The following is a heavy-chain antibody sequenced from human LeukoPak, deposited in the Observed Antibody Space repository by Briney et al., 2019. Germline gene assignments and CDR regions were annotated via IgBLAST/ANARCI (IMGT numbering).Heavy chain of an antibody. CDR1: GFTFSSYS. CDR3: ASMAYCGGDSHNWFDP. J-gene: IGHJ5*02. D-gene: IGHD2-21*02. CDR2: ISSSSSYI. V-gene: IGHV3-21*01. Sequence: GGSLRLSCAASGFTFSSYSMNWVRQAPGKGLEWVSSISSSSSYIYYADSVKGRFTISRDNAKNSLYLQMNSLRAEDTAVYYCASMAYCGGDSHNWFDPWGQGTLVTVSS.